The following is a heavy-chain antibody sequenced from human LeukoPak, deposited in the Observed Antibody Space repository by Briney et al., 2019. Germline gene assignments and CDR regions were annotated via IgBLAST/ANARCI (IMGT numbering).Heavy chain of an antibody. Sequence: GGSLRLSCAASGFTFSTYYMHWVRQAPGKGLVWVSRINTDGSSTRYADSVKGRFTISRDNSKNTLYLQMNSLRAEDTAVYYCAKEKTAAAGGLDYWGQGTLVTVSS. CDR2: INTDGSST. D-gene: IGHD6-13*01. V-gene: IGHV3-74*01. CDR1: GFTFSTYY. CDR3: AKEKTAAAGGLDY. J-gene: IGHJ4*02.